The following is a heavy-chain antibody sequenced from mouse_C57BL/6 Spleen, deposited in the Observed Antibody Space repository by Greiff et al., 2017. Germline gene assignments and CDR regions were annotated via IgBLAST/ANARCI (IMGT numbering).Heavy chain of an antibody. CDR3: ARKIDYYGSSSHFDY. CDR1: GYTFTDYY. Sequence: VQLQQSGPELVKPGASVKISCKASGYTFTDYYMNWVKQSHGKSLEWIGDINPNNGGTSYNQKFKGKATLTVDKSSSTAYMELRSLTSEDSAVYYCARKIDYYGSSSHFDYWGQGTTLTVSS. J-gene: IGHJ2*01. V-gene: IGHV1-26*01. D-gene: IGHD1-1*01. CDR2: INPNNGGT.